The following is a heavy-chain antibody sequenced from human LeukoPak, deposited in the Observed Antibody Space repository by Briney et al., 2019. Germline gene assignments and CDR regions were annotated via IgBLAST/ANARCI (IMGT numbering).Heavy chain of an antibody. CDR3: AREREACSSTSCYGLFWFDP. CDR2: IIPIFGTA. V-gene: IGHV1-69*06. D-gene: IGHD2-2*01. CDR1: GYIFTGYY. J-gene: IGHJ5*02. Sequence: SVKVSCKASGYIFTGYYMHWVRQAPGQGLEWMGGIIPIFGTANYAQKFQGGVTITADKSTSTAYMELSSLRSEDTAVYYCAREREACSSTSCYGLFWFDPWGQGTLVTVSS.